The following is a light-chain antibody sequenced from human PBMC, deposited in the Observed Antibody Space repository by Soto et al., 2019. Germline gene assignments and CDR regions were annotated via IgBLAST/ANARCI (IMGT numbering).Light chain of an antibody. Sequence: QSALTQPPSASGSPGQSVTISCTGTSSDVGGYNYVSWYQQHPGKAPKLMIYEVSKRPSGVPDRFSGSKSGNTASLTVSGLQAEDEADYYCSSYAGSNNPYVFGTGNKATVL. CDR2: EVS. V-gene: IGLV2-8*01. CDR1: SSDVGGYNY. CDR3: SSYAGSNNPYV. J-gene: IGLJ1*01.